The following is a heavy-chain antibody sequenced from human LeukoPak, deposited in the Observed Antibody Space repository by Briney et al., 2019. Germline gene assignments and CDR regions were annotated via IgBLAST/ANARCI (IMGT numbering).Heavy chain of an antibody. J-gene: IGHJ3*02. CDR3: ARSILFGGAFDI. D-gene: IGHD3-3*02. Sequence: PGRSLRLSCAASGFTFSSYGMHWVRQAPGKGLEWVAVIWYDGSNKYYADSVKGRFTISRDNSKNTLYLQMNSLRAEDTAVYYCARSILFGGAFDIWGQGTMVTVSS. CDR1: GFTFSSYG. CDR2: IWYDGSNK. V-gene: IGHV3-33*01.